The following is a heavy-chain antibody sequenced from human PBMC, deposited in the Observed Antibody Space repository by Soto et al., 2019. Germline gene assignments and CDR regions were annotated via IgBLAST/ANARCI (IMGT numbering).Heavy chain of an antibody. Sequence: EVQLVESGGGSVQPGGSLRLSCAAPGFTFSTFSMNWVRQAPGRGLEWISYISGGGRPISYADSVKGRFTISRDNAKNSLYLQMDSLTDEDTAVYYCARDLGWAFDSWGQETLVTVSS. D-gene: IGHD6-19*01. CDR3: ARDLGWAFDS. J-gene: IGHJ4*02. CDR1: GFTFSTFS. CDR2: ISGGGRPI. V-gene: IGHV3-48*02.